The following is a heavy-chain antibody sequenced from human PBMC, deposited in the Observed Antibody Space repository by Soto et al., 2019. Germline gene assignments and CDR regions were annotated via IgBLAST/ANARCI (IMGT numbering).Heavy chain of an antibody. V-gene: IGHV3-53*01. Sequence: EVQLVESGGGLIQPGGSLRLSCAVSGFTVSSNYMSWVRQAPGKGLEWLSVIYSVGITYYADSVKGRFTISSDIFKNTLYLQMNSLRVEDTAVYFCARVGRGGSSGYYSPLDYWGQGTLVTVSS. CDR1: GFTVSSNY. CDR3: ARVGRGGSSGYYSPLDY. D-gene: IGHD3-22*01. CDR2: IYSVGIT. J-gene: IGHJ4*02.